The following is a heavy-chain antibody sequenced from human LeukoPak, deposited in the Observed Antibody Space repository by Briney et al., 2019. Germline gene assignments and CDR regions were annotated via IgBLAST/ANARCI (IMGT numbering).Heavy chain of an antibody. CDR2: IYYSGST. J-gene: IGHJ3*02. CDR1: GGSISSSSYY. Sequence: PSETLSLTCTVSGGSISSSSYYWGWIRQPPGKGLEWIGSIYYSGSTYYNPSLKSRVTISVDTSKNQFSLKLSSVTAADTAVYYCARVRVVTAIRTQPGFDIWGQGTMVTVSS. CDR3: ARVRVVTAIRTQPGFDI. D-gene: IGHD2-21*02. V-gene: IGHV4-39*01.